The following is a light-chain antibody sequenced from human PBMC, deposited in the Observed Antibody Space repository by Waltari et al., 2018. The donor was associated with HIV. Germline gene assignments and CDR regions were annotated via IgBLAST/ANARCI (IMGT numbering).Light chain of an antibody. CDR3: QTWDSGLNAIV. J-gene: IGLJ2*01. Sequence: QSLLTQPPSVSAAPGQQVTISCSGNTSNIGKNFVSWYRHAPGAAPKLRIFENVHRAAGIPDRFSASTFGASASLTITALQGDDEADYYCQTWDSGLNAIVFGDGTKLTVL. CDR1: TSNIGKNF. V-gene: IGLV1-51*01. CDR2: ENV.